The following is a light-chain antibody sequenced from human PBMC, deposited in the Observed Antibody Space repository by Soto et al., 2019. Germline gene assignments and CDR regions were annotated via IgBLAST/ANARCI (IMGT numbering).Light chain of an antibody. CDR1: QSVSSSY. J-gene: IGKJ4*01. Sequence: EIVLTQSPGTLSLSPGERATLSCRASQSVSSSYLAWYQQKPGQAPRLLIFGASNSATGIPDRFSGSGSGTGFTLAISRLEPEDFAVYWCQQYGSSPLTFGGGTKVEIK. CDR2: GAS. CDR3: QQYGSSPLT. V-gene: IGKV3-20*01.